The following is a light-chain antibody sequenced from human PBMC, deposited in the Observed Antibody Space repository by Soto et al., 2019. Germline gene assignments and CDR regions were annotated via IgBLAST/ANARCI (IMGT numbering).Light chain of an antibody. CDR2: AAS. CDR1: QGISSY. Sequence: DIQMTQSPSSLSASVGDRVTITCRASQGISSYLAWYQHKPGKAPKLLIYAASTLQSGVPSRFIGSGSGTDFTLTISSLRPEDVATYYCQKYNSAPRTFGQGTKVELK. CDR3: QKYNSAPRT. J-gene: IGKJ1*01. V-gene: IGKV1-27*01.